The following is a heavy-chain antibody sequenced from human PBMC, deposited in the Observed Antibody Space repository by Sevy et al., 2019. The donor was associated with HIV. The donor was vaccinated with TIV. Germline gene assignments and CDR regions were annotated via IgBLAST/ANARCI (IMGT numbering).Heavy chain of an antibody. Sequence: SETLSLTCAVSGGSISSSNWWSWVRQPPGKGLEWIGEIYHSGSTNYNPSLKSRVTISVDKSKNQFSLKLSSVTAPETDVYYCVGGGIAAAGPTLYYGMDVWGQGTTVTVSS. D-gene: IGHD6-13*01. CDR2: IYHSGST. J-gene: IGHJ6*02. V-gene: IGHV4-4*02. CDR1: GGSISSSNW. CDR3: VGGGIAAAGPTLYYGMDV.